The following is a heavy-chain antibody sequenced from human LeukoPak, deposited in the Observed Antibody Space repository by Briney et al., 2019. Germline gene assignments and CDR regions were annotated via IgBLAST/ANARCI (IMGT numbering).Heavy chain of an antibody. D-gene: IGHD1-26*01. CDR1: GYSFTSYW. Sequence: GESLKISCKGSGYSFTSYWIGWVRQMPGKGLEWMGIIYPGDSDTRYSPSFQGQVTISADKSKNTLYLQMNSLRAEDTAVYYCAKGYGSYFLGAFDYWGQGTLVTVSS. CDR2: IYPGDSDT. V-gene: IGHV5-51*01. J-gene: IGHJ4*02. CDR3: AKGYGSYFLGAFDY.